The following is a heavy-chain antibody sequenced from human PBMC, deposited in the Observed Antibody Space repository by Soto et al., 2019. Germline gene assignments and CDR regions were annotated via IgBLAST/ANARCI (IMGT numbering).Heavy chain of an antibody. CDR3: ASQWLLQTGHYFDY. Sequence: PGGSLRLSCAASGFTFSSYAMSWVRQAPGKGLEWVSAISGSGGSTYYADSVKGRFTISRDNSKNTAYLRMNSLKTDDTAVYYCASQWLLQTGHYFDYWGQGALVTVSS. J-gene: IGHJ4*02. V-gene: IGHV3-23*01. CDR1: GFTFSSYA. CDR2: ISGSGGST. D-gene: IGHD6-19*01.